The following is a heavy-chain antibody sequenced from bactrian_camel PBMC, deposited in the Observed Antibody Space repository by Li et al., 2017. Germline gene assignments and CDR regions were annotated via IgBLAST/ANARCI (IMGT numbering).Heavy chain of an antibody. Sequence: VQLVESGGGLVQPGGSLRLSCAASGFTFSGYDMSWVRQTPGKGLEWVSTISNSGGSTYYADSVKGRFTISKDNAKNTVYLQMNSLKSEDTAMYYCAAEFTRDWVRAQAVLVYSYWGQGTQVTVS. J-gene: IGHJ4*01. CDR1: GFTFSGYD. CDR3: AAEFTRDWVRAQAVLVYSY. D-gene: IGHD3*01. CDR2: ISNSGGST. V-gene: IGHV3S40*01.